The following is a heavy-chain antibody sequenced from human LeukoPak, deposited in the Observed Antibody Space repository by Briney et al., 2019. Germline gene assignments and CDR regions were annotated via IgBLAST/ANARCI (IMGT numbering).Heavy chain of an antibody. CDR1: GGSIGSSNYY. CDR2: IYYSGST. V-gene: IGHV4-39*07. J-gene: IGHJ3*02. CDR3: ARAGTEYSSSPMGHDAFDI. Sequence: SETLSLTCTVSGGSIGSSNYYWGWIRQPPGKGLEWIGSIYYSGSTYYNPSLKSRVTISVDTSKNQFSLKLSSVTAADTAVYYCARAGTEYSSSPMGHDAFDIWGQGTMVTVSS. D-gene: IGHD6-6*01.